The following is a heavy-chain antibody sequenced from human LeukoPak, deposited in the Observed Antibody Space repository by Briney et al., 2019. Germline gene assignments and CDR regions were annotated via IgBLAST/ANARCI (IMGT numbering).Heavy chain of an antibody. CDR1: GGTFSSYA. J-gene: IGHJ4*02. CDR2: IIPIFGTA. Sequence: SVKVSCKASGGTFSSYAISWVRQAPGQGLEWMGGIIPIFGTANYAQKFQGRVTITADESTSTAYVELSSLRSEDTAVYYCARLLGPTYYYDSSGYPASDYYFDYWGQGTLVTVSS. CDR3: ARLLGPTYYYDSSGYPASDYYFDY. D-gene: IGHD3-22*01. V-gene: IGHV1-69*13.